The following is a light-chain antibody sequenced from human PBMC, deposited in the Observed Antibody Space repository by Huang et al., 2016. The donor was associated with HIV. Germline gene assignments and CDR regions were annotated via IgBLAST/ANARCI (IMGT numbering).Light chain of an antibody. Sequence: EIELTQSPATLALSPGERATLSCRASQSISTYLAWYQHRTSQSPMFLIYEASKRAVGVPTRFSGRGAAADFPLTSSSQEPEVFAVYFCQQRSEWLTFGGGTRVDI. CDR3: QQRSEWLT. CDR1: QSISTY. J-gene: IGKJ4*01. CDR2: EAS. V-gene: IGKV3-11*01.